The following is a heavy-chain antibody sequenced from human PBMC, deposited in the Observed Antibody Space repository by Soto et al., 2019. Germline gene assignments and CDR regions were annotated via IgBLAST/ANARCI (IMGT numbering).Heavy chain of an antibody. Sequence: SHTLSLTCAVYGGSFSGYYWSWIRQPPGKGLEWIGEINHSGSTNYNPSLKSRVTISVDTSKNQFSLKRSSVTAADTAVYYCARGSGLERRFDYWGQGTLVNVSS. V-gene: IGHV4-34*01. CDR1: GGSFSGYY. D-gene: IGHD1-1*01. J-gene: IGHJ4*02. CDR3: ARGSGLERRFDY. CDR2: INHSGST.